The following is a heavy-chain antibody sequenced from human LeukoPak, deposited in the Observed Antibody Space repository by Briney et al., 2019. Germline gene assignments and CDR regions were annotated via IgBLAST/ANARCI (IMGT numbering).Heavy chain of an antibody. V-gene: IGHV3-64D*09. D-gene: IGHD3-16*01. Sequence: PGGSLRLSCSASGFTFSRYAMHWVRQAPGKGLEYVSAISDNGASTYYADLVKGRFTISRDNSKNTLFLQMSSLRAEDTAVYYCVKGFGGVVDYWGQGTLVTVSS. J-gene: IGHJ4*02. CDR3: VKGFGGVVDY. CDR1: GFTFSRYA. CDR2: ISDNGAST.